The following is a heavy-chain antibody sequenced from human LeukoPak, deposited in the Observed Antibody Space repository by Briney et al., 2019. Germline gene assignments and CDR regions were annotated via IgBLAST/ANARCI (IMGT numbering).Heavy chain of an antibody. CDR3: AADDLNIGY. CDR1: GFTFANSA. CDR2: IVVGSGNT. V-gene: IGHV1-58*02. J-gene: IGHJ4*02. Sequence: ASVKVSCKASGFTFANSAIQWVRQARGQRLEWIGWIVVGSGNTDYAQKFEDRIAITRDMSTRTVYMELSSLRSEDTAVYYCAADDLNIGYWGQGTLVTVSS. D-gene: IGHD2/OR15-2a*01.